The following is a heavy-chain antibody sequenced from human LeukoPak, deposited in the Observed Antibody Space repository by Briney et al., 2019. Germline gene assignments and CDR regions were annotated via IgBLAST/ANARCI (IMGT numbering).Heavy chain of an antibody. CDR3: ARSPAGANYYLDV. Sequence: GGSLRPSCVASGITPSKSWMGWVRHAPGKWLEWVADIREDDSEKNYVDPVRGRFTISRDNAKKSLSLQMNSLRAEDTAVYYCARSPAGANYYLDVWGKGTTVTISS. D-gene: IGHD1-14*01. CDR1: GITPSKSW. V-gene: IGHV3-7*01. J-gene: IGHJ6*03. CDR2: IREDDSEK.